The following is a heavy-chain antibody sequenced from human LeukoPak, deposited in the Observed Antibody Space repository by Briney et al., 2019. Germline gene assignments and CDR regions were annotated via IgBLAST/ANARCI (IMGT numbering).Heavy chain of an antibody. J-gene: IGHJ4*02. V-gene: IGHV3-23*01. CDR1: GFTFSTYA. D-gene: IGHD6-13*01. CDR2: ISGNGGST. Sequence: GGSLRLSCAASGFTFSTYAMSWVRQAPGKGLEWVSTISGNGGSTYYADSVKGRFTISRDNSKNTLYLQMNSLRAEDTAVYYCAKPPPDSSSWLLYYWGQGTLVTVSS. CDR3: AKPPPDSSSWLLYY.